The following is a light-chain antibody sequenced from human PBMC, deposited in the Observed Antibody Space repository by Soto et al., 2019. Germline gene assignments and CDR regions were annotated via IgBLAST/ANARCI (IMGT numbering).Light chain of an antibody. J-gene: IGLJ2*01. CDR2: EVT. CDR1: SSDVGGYNY. Sequence: QSALTQPPSASGSPGQSVTISCTGTSSDVGGYNYVSWYQQHLGKAPKLMIYEVTKRPSGVPDRFSGSKSGNTASLTVSGLQDEDEADYYCSSYAGSNNLVFGGGTKLPS. CDR3: SSYAGSNNLV. V-gene: IGLV2-8*01.